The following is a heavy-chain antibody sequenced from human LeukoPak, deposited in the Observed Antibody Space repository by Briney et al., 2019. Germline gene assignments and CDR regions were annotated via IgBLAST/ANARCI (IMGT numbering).Heavy chain of an antibody. V-gene: IGHV5-51*01. J-gene: IGHJ3*02. D-gene: IGHD3-9*01. CDR1: GYSFTSYW. Sequence: HGESLKISRKGSGYSFTSYWIGWVRQMPGKGLEWMGIIYPGDSDTRYSPSFQGQVTISADKSISTAYLQWSSLKASDTAMYYCARPNFDWSDAFDIWGQGTMVTVSS. CDR2: IYPGDSDT. CDR3: ARPNFDWSDAFDI.